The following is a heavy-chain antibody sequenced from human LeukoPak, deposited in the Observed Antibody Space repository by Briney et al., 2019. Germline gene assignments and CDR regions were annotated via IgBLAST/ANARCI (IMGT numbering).Heavy chain of an antibody. V-gene: IGHV1-46*01. J-gene: IGHJ3*02. D-gene: IGHD3-22*01. CDR3: ARDRHRYYDSSGYYSIDAFDI. Sequence: GPVKVSCKASGYTFTSYYMHWVRQAPGQGLEWMGIINPSGGSTSYAQKFQGRVTMTRDMSTSTVCMELSSLRAEDTAVYYCARDRHRYYDSSGYYSIDAFDIWGQGTMVTVSS. CDR1: GYTFTSYY. CDR2: INPSGGST.